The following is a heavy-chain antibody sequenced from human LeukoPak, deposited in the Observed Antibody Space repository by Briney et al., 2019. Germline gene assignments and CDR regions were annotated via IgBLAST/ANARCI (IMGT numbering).Heavy chain of an antibody. CDR3: ARQGSGTPDY. CDR1: GFAFSSYS. D-gene: IGHD3-10*01. V-gene: IGHV3-48*01. CDR2: ITITASAI. J-gene: IGHJ4*02. Sequence: GGSLRLSCAASGFAFSSYSVNWVRQAPGKGLEWVSHITITASAIYYADSVRGRFTMSRDNARKTVYLQMNSLRVEDTDVYYCARQGSGTPDYWGQGTLVTVSS.